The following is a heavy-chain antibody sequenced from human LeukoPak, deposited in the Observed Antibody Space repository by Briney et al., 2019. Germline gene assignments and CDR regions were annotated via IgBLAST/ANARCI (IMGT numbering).Heavy chain of an antibody. J-gene: IGHJ4*02. CDR3: ASMTTYCGGDCYFFDF. V-gene: IGHV3-48*04. D-gene: IGHD2-21*02. Sequence: GGSLRLSCAASGFTFSDYNMNWVRQAPGKGLEWVSYISGSSNTIYYADSVKGRFTISRDNAKNSLYLQLNSLRAEDTAVYYCASMTTYCGGDCYFFDFWGQGTLVTVSS. CDR1: GFTFSDYN. CDR2: ISGSSNTI.